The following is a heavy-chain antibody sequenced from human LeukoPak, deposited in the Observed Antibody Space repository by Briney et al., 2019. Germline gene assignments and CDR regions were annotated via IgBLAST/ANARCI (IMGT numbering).Heavy chain of an antibody. CDR3: ARDVDYANPRHDY. CDR2: INLEGSRK. J-gene: IGHJ4*02. V-gene: IGHV3-7*01. Sequence: PGGSLRLSCAVSGFTLSSYNMNWVRQAPGKGLEWVANINLEGSRKYYVDSLKGRFTISRDNANNLLYLQMNSLRAEDTAVYYCARDVDYANPRHDYWGQGTLVTVSS. D-gene: IGHD4/OR15-4a*01. CDR1: GFTLSSYN.